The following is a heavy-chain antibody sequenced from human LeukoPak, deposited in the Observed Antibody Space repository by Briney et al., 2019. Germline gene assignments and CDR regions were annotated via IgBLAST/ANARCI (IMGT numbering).Heavy chain of an antibody. V-gene: IGHV4-4*02. Sequence: PSETLSLTCAVSGGSISSSNWWSWVRQPPGKGLERIGEIYHSGSTNYNPSLKSRVTISVDKSKNQFSLKLSSVTAADTAVYYCARSRGYYDSSGYWNYWGQGTLVTVSS. CDR2: IYHSGST. J-gene: IGHJ4*02. CDR3: ARSRGYYDSSGYWNY. D-gene: IGHD3-22*01. CDR1: GGSISSSNW.